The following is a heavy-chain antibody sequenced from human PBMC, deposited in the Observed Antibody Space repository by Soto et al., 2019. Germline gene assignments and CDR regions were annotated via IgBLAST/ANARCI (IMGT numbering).Heavy chain of an antibody. CDR2: ISDNGGTT. CDR1: EFTFSNYA. J-gene: IGHJ6*02. V-gene: IGHV3-23*01. Sequence: GSLRLSCAASEFTFSNYAMSWVRQAPGKGLEWVSSISDNGGTTYYADSVKGRFTISRDNSGNTLFLEMYSLRAEDTAVYYCARYITGVRYYGMDVWGQGTTVTVSS. D-gene: IGHD5-18*01. CDR3: ARYITGVRYYGMDV.